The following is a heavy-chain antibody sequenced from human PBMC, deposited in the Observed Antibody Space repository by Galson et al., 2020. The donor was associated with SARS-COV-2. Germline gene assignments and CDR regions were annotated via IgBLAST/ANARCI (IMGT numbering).Heavy chain of an antibody. D-gene: IGHD6-19*01. CDR1: GYSFTNYW. CDR3: ARHGASSGWYEGIDY. Sequence: GESLKISCRTSGYSFTNYWIGWVRQMPGKGLEWLGIIYPDDSYTIYSPSFQGQVTIPADKSISTAFLQWSSLKASDTAIYNCARHGASSGWYEGIDYWGQGTLVTVSS. CDR2: IYPDDSYT. J-gene: IGHJ4*02. V-gene: IGHV5-51*01.